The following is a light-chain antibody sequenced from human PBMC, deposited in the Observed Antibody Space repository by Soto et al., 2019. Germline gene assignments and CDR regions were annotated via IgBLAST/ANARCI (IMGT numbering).Light chain of an antibody. Sequence: EIVLTQSPGTLSLSPGERATLSCRASQSVSSSYLAWYQQKPGQAPRLLIYVASSSATGIPDRFTGSGSGTDFTLTINRLELEDFAVYYCHKYGSSPYTFGQGTKLEI. J-gene: IGKJ2*01. V-gene: IGKV3-20*01. CDR3: HKYGSSPYT. CDR2: VAS. CDR1: QSVSSSY.